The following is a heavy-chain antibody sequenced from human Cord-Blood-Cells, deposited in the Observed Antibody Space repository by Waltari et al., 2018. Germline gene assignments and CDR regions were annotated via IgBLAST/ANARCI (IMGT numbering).Heavy chain of an antibody. D-gene: IGHD1-26*01. CDR2: IIPIFGTA. V-gene: IGHV1-69*06. J-gene: IGHJ4*02. CDR1: GGTFSSYA. CDR3: ARDWKGSGSYMLAIDY. Sequence: QVQLVQSGAEVKKPGSSVKVSCKASGGTFSSYAISWVRPAPGQGVEWMGGIIPIFGTANYAQKFQGRVTITADKSTSTAYMELSSLRSEDTAVYYCARDWKGSGSYMLAIDYWGQGTLVTVSS.